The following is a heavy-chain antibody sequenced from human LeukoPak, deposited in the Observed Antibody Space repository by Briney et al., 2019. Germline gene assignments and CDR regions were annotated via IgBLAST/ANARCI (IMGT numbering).Heavy chain of an antibody. V-gene: IGHV3-53*01. Sequence: GGSLRPSCAASGFTVSFNYMSWVRQAPGQGLEWISVIYSGGSTYYADSVKGRFTISRDDSKNTLYLQMNSLRAEDTAIYYCARAQGRTYSYYYMDVWGKGTTVTVSS. CDR2: IYSGGST. D-gene: IGHD1/OR15-1a*01. CDR1: GFTVSFNY. CDR3: ARAQGRTYSYYYMDV. J-gene: IGHJ6*03.